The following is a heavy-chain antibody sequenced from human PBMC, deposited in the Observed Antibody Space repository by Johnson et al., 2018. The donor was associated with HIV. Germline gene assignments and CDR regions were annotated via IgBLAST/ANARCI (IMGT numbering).Heavy chain of an antibody. J-gene: IGHJ3*01. Sequence: VQLVESGGGVVRPGGSLRLSCAASGFTFSSNYMSWVRQAPGKGLEWVSVIYSGGTTSHADSVMGRFTLSRDKSENTVYLQMNRLRAEDTAVYFCARAYSDISGYYPHAFHVWGQGTVVIVSS. D-gene: IGHD3-22*01. CDR1: GFTFSSNY. CDR2: IYSGGTT. V-gene: IGHV3-66*01. CDR3: ARAYSDISGYYPHAFHV.